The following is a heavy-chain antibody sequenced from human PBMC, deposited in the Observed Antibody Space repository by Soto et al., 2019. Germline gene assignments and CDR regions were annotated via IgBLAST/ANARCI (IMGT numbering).Heavy chain of an antibody. CDR3: AKVHGDTSRYYFDY. J-gene: IGHJ4*02. V-gene: IGHV3-23*01. CDR1: GFTFTTAW. D-gene: IGHD4-17*01. CDR2: ISGSGGST. Sequence: PGGSLRLSCAASGFTFTTAWINWVRQAPGKGLEWVSAISGSGGSTYYADSVKGRFTISRDNSKNTLYLQMNSLRAEDTAVYYCAKVHGDTSRYYFDYWGQGTLVTVSS.